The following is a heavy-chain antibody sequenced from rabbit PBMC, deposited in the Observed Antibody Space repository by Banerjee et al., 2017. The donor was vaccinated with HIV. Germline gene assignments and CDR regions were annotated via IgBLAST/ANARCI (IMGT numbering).Heavy chain of an antibody. CDR3: ARDGGYADYGYALNL. Sequence: QEQLVESGGGLVTLGGSLKLSCKVSGIDFSYYGISWVRQAPGKGLEWIAYIYPGYGTTDYASWAKGRFTISKTSSTTVTLQMTSLTAADTATYFCARDGGYADYGYALNLWGPGTLVTVS. CDR1: GIDFSYYG. CDR2: IYPGYGTT. D-gene: IGHD6-1*01. J-gene: IGHJ4*01. V-gene: IGHV1S45*01.